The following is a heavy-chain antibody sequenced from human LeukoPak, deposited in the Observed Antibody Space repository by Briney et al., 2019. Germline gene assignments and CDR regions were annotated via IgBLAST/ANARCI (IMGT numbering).Heavy chain of an antibody. CDR3: ARGSRRHYDGSGYYFGEFDY. Sequence: SETLSLTCTVSDDSIKSHFWTWIRQPPGKGLEWIGYVYYSGSGSSNPSLKSRLTMSVDTSKSQFYLNLNSVTTADTAMYYCARGSRRHYDGSGYYFGEFDYWGQGILVTVSS. CDR1: DDSIKSHF. J-gene: IGHJ4*02. V-gene: IGHV4-59*11. D-gene: IGHD3-22*01. CDR2: VYYSGSG.